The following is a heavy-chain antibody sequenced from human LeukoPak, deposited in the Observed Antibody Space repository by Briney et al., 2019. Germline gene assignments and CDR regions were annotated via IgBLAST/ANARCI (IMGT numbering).Heavy chain of an antibody. CDR3: ARGPRGSGDY. D-gene: IGHD3-10*01. J-gene: IGHJ4*02. CDR1: GYTFTSYY. CDR2: INFSGGST. Sequence: ASVKASCKASGYTFTSYYMHWVRQAPGQGLEWMGIINFSGGSTRYAQKFQGRVTMTRDTSISTAYMELSRLRSDDTAVYYCARGPRGSGDYWGQGTLVTVSS. V-gene: IGHV1-46*01.